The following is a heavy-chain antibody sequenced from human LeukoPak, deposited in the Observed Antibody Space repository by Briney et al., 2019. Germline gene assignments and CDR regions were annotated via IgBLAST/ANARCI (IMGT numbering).Heavy chain of an antibody. CDR3: AKTVGAGLYYPYYMDV. Sequence: GESLKISCKGSGYTFSSNWIGWVRQMPGKGLEWMGIIYPGDSDTKYSPSFEGQVTISADKSISTAYLQWSSLKASDTAMYYCAKTVGAGLYYPYYMDVWGKGTPVTVPS. J-gene: IGHJ6*03. V-gene: IGHV5-51*01. CDR1: GYTFSSNW. D-gene: IGHD1-26*01. CDR2: IYPGDSDT.